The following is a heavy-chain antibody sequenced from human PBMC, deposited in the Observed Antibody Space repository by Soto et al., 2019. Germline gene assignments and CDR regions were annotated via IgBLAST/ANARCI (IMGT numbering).Heavy chain of an antibody. V-gene: IGHV1-69*01. J-gene: IGHJ6*02. CDR2: IIPIFGTA. CDR1: GGTFSSYA. Sequence: QVQLVQSGAEVKKPGSSVKVSCKASGGTFSSYAISWVRQAPGQGREWMGGIIPIFGTANDAQKFQGRVTITADESTSTAYMELSSLRSEDTAVYYCARGVGTFGVADYYYGMDVWGQGTTVTVSS. CDR3: ARGVGTFGVADYYYGMDV. D-gene: IGHD3-3*01.